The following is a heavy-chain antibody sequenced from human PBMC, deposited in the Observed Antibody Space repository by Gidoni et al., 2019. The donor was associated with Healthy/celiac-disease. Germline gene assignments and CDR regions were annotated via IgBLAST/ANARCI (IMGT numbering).Heavy chain of an antibody. D-gene: IGHD2-2*01. Sequence: QITLKESGPTLVKPTQTLTLTCTFSGFSLSTSGVGVGWIRQPPGKALEWLALIYWDDDKRYSPSLKSRLTITKDTSKNQVVLTMTNMDPVDTATYYCAHSTDYCSSTSCYPGRFGNWFDPWGQGTLVTVSS. V-gene: IGHV2-5*02. J-gene: IGHJ5*02. CDR3: AHSTDYCSSTSCYPGRFGNWFDP. CDR2: IYWDDDK. CDR1: GFSLSTSGVG.